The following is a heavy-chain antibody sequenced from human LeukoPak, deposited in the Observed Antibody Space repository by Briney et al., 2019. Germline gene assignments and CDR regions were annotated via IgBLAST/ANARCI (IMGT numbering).Heavy chain of an antibody. J-gene: IGHJ4*02. CDR3: ARDNSSGWSYFDY. V-gene: IGHV3-30-3*01. Sequence: PGRSLRLSCAASGFTFSSYAMHWVRQAPGKGLEWVAVISYDGSNKYYADSVKGRFTISRDNSKNTLYLQMNSLRAEDTAAYYCARDNSSGWSYFDYWGQGTLVTVSS. CDR1: GFTFSSYA. CDR2: ISYDGSNK. D-gene: IGHD6-19*01.